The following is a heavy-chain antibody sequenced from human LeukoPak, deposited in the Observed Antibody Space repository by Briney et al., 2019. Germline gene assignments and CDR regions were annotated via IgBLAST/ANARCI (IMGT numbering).Heavy chain of an antibody. V-gene: IGHV4-59*01. CDR1: VGSIRSYY. CDR3: TRGYGSGT. Sequence: SESLSLTRAVSVGSIRSYYWSGVPHPPGKGLEWSGYIYYSGRINYNPSLKSRGTISVDTSKNQFSLKLSSVTAADPAVCYCTRGYGSGTWGEGTLVTVSS. D-gene: IGHD3-10*01. CDR2: IYYSGRI. J-gene: IGHJ4*02.